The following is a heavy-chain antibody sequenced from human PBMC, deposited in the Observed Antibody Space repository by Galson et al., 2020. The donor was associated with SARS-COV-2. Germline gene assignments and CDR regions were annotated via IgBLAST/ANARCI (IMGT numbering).Heavy chain of an antibody. Sequence: ASVKVSCKASGYTFTSYAMNWVRQAPGQGLEWMGWINTNTGNPTYAQGFTGRFVFSLDTSVSTAYLQISSLKAEDTAVYYCARGYDFWSGYYFEGCYYMDVWGKGTTVTVSS. CDR2: INTNTGNP. J-gene: IGHJ6*03. CDR1: GYTFTSYA. V-gene: IGHV7-4-1*02. D-gene: IGHD3-3*01. CDR3: ARGYDFWSGYYFEGCYYMDV.